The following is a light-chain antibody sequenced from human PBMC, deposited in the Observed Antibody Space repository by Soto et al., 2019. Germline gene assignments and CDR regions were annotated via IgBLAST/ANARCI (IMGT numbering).Light chain of an antibody. CDR2: GAS. J-gene: IGKJ1*01. CDR3: QQYRT. CDR1: QSFSSRY. V-gene: IGKV3-20*01. Sequence: IEFTQSPGTLSLSPWASAPLSCRASQSFSSRYLAWYQQTPGQAPRLLIYGASSRATGIPDMCSGSGSGTDFALTISRLEPEDVAVYYWQQYRTFGQGTKVDIK.